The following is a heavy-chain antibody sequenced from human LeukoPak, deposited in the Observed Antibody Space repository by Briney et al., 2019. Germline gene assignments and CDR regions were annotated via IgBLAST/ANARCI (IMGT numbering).Heavy chain of an antibody. D-gene: IGHD1-26*01. J-gene: IGHJ3*02. CDR3: AKSSREWELLDAFDI. CDR1: GLTFSNYG. V-gene: IGHV3-23*01. Sequence: GGSLRLSCVVSGLTFSNYGMSWVRQARGKGLEWVSGISGSGVRTDYADSVKGRLTISRDNAKNTLYLQMNSLSTEDTAVYYCAKSSREWELLDAFDIWGQGTMVTVSS. CDR2: ISGSGVRT.